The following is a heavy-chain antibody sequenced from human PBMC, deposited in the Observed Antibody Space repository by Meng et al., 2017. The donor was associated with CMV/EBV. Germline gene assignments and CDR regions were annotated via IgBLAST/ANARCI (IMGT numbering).Heavy chain of an antibody. CDR2: ISSSSSYI. Sequence: GESLKISCAASGFTFSSYSMNWVRQAPGKGLEWVSSISSSSSYIYYADSVKGRFTISRDNAKNSLYLQMNSLRAEDTAVYYCAKALNDFWSGYYTGLYYYYGMDVWGQGTTVTVSS. D-gene: IGHD3-3*01. V-gene: IGHV3-21*01. J-gene: IGHJ6*02. CDR3: AKALNDFWSGYYTGLYYYYGMDV. CDR1: GFTFSSYS.